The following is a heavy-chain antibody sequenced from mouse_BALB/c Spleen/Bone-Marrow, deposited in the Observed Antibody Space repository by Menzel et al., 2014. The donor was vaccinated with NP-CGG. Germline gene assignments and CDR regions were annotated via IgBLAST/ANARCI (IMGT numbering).Heavy chain of an antibody. CDR1: GHTFTDHW. V-gene: IGHV1-69*01. J-gene: IGHJ2*01. CDR3: ARGGANDDY. Sequence: QVQLQQSGAELVMPGASVKMSCKASGHTFTDHWMHWVKQRPGQGLEWIGAIVISDSYTTYNQKFKGKATLTIDESSSTACMQHSRLTSEDSAIYYYARGGANDDYWGQGTTLTDSS. D-gene: IGHD2-12*01. CDR2: IVISDSYT.